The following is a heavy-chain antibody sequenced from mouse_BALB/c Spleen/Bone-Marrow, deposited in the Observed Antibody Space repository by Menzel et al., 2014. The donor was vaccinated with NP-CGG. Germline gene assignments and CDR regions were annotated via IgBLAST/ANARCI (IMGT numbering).Heavy chain of an antibody. J-gene: IGHJ4*01. CDR1: GFSLTSYG. D-gene: IGHD1-1*01. CDR3: ARGSYYEGAMDY. CDR2: IWAGGST. Sequence: VQGVESGPGLVAPSQSLSITCTVSGFSLTSYGVHWVRQPPGKVLEWLGVIWAGGSTNYNLALMSRLSISKDNSKSQVFLKMNSLQTDDTAMYYCARGSYYEGAMDYWGQGTSVTVSS. V-gene: IGHV2-9*02.